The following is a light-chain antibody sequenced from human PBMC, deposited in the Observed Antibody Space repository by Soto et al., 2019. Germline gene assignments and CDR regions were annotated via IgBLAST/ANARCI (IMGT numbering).Light chain of an antibody. CDR1: ISDVGSYNY. V-gene: IGLV2-14*03. CDR3: ASSITTSNSV. CDR2: DVS. Sequence: QSVLTKPASVSGSPGRSITISCTGTISDVGSYNYVCWYQQYPGKAPKLMIYDVSTRPSGVSDRFSGSKSANTASLTISGVRDEEEAAYYCASSITTSNSVVGTGTTV. J-gene: IGLJ1*01.